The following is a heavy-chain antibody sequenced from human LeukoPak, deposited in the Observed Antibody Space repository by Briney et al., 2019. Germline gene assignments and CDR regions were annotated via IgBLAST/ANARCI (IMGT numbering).Heavy chain of an antibody. V-gene: IGHV4-59*01. CDR3: ARWGYCSGGSCYYWFDP. D-gene: IGHD2-15*01. Sequence: PSETLSLTCTVSGGSISSYYWSWIRQPPGKGLEWIGYIYYSGSTNYNPSLKSRVTISVDTSKNQFSLKLSSVTAADTAVYYCARWGYCSGGSCYYWFDPWGQGTLVTVSS. CDR2: IYYSGST. CDR1: GGSISSYY. J-gene: IGHJ5*02.